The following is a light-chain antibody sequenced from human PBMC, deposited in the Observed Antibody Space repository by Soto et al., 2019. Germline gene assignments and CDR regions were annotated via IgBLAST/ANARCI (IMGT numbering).Light chain of an antibody. J-gene: IGKJ3*01. V-gene: IGKV1-5*01. CDR1: QSISSW. CDR3: QQYSSFSRT. CDR2: DAS. Sequence: DIHMTQSPATLSSSVGDRVTITCRASQSISSWLAWYQQKPGKAPELLIYDASTLDSGVPSRFSGSGSGTEFSLTISSLQSDDFAAFYCQQYSSFSRTFGPGTKVDIK.